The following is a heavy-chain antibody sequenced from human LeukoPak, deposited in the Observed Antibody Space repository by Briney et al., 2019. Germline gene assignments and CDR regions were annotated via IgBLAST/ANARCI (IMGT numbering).Heavy chain of an antibody. CDR2: VSDSGGST. CDR3: AKRGVVIRVILVGFHKEAYYFDS. D-gene: IGHD3-22*01. J-gene: IGHJ4*02. CDR1: GITLSNYG. Sequence: GGSLRLSCAVSGITLSNYGMSWVRQAPGKGLEWVAGVSDSGGSTKYADSVKGRFTISRDNPKNTLYLQMNSLRAEDTAVYFCAKRGVVIRVILVGFHKEAYYFDSWGQGPLVTVSS. V-gene: IGHV3-23*01.